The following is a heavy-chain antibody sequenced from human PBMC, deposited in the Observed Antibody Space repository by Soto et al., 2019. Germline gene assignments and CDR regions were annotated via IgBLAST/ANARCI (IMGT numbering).Heavy chain of an antibody. Sequence: PGGSLRLSCAASGFTFSSYAMSWVRQAPGKGLEWVSAISGSGGSTYYADSVKGRFTISRDNSKNTLYLQMNSLRAEDTAVYYCAKNLRSPYGAYDSSPSHYWGQGTLVTVSS. V-gene: IGHV3-23*01. CDR2: ISGSGGST. J-gene: IGHJ4*02. CDR1: GFTFSSYA. D-gene: IGHD3-22*01. CDR3: AKNLRSPYGAYDSSPSHY.